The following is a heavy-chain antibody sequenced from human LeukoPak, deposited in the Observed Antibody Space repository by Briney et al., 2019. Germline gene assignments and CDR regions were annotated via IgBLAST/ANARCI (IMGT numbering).Heavy chain of an antibody. J-gene: IGHJ4*02. V-gene: IGHV3-30*18. Sequence: GRSLRLSCAASGFTFSSYGMHWVRQAPGKGLEWVAVISYDGSNKYYADSVKGRFTISRDNSKNTLYLQMSSLRAEDTAVYYCAKDTDTAMVNNYFDYWGQGTLVTVSS. CDR3: AKDTDTAMVNNYFDY. CDR2: ISYDGSNK. CDR1: GFTFSSYG. D-gene: IGHD5-18*01.